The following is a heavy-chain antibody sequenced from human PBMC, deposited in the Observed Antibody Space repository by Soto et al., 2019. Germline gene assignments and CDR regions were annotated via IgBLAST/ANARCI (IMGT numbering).Heavy chain of an antibody. Sequence: EVQLVESGGGLVKPGGSLRLSCAASGFTFSNAWMSWVRQAPGKGLEWVGRIKSKTDGGTTDYAAPVKGRFTISRDDSKNTLYLQMNSLKTGDTAVYYCTTGYYDAAAGLHVWGEGPTVIFSS. V-gene: IGHV3-15*01. D-gene: IGHD3-22*01. CDR1: GFTFSNAW. CDR2: IKSKTDGGTT. CDR3: TTGYYDAAAGLHV. J-gene: IGHJ6*04.